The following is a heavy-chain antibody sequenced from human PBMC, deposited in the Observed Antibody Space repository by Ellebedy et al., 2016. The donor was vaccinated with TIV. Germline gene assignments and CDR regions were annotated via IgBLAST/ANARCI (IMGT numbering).Heavy chain of an antibody. V-gene: IGHV4-59*01. CDR1: GGSISSYY. CDR3: AREEPWRDYVGY. D-gene: IGHD1-14*01. CDR2: IYYSGST. J-gene: IGHJ4*02. Sequence: MPSETLSLTCTVSGGSISSYYWSWIRQPPGKGLEWIGYIYYSGSTNYNPSLKSRGTISLDTSKNQLSLKLSSATAADTAVYYCAREEPWRDYVGYWGQGTLVTVSS.